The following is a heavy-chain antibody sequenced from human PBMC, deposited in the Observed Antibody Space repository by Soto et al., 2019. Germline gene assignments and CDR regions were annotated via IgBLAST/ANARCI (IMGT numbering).Heavy chain of an antibody. CDR1: GFTFSSYS. D-gene: IGHD5-18*01. CDR2: ISSSSSTI. Sequence: PGGSLRLSCAASGFTFSSYSMNWVRQAPGKGLEWVSYISSSSSTIYYADSVKGRFTISRDNAKNSLYLQMNSLRAEDTAVYYWARESIGYSYGDPIYYYYGMDVWGQGTTVTVSS. J-gene: IGHJ6*02. V-gene: IGHV3-48*01. CDR3: ARESIGYSYGDPIYYYYGMDV.